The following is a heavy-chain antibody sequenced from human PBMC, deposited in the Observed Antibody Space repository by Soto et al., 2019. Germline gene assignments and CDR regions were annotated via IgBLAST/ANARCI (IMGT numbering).Heavy chain of an antibody. CDR3: ARDGYGGNNDAFDI. D-gene: IGHD2-15*01. V-gene: IGHV4-31*03. J-gene: IGHJ3*02. Sequence: QVQLQESGPGLVKPSQTLSLTCTVSGGSISSGGYYWSWIRQHPGKGLEWIGYIYYSGSTYYNPSLKSRVTISVDTSKNQYSLKLSSVTAADTAVYYCARDGYGGNNDAFDIWGQGTMVTVSS. CDR1: GGSISSGGYY. CDR2: IYYSGST.